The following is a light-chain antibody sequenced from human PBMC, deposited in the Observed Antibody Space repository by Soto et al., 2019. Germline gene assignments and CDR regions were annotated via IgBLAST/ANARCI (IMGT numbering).Light chain of an antibody. CDR1: QDINRW. CDR2: NAD. CDR3: QQSYSSPVT. Sequence: DIQMTQSPSTLSASVGDRVTITCRASQDINRWLAWYQQKPGKAPKILIYNADTLESGVPSRFSGSGSGTDFSLTISSLQPEDSATYYCQQSYSSPVTFGQGTKVDIK. J-gene: IGKJ2*01. V-gene: IGKV1-5*01.